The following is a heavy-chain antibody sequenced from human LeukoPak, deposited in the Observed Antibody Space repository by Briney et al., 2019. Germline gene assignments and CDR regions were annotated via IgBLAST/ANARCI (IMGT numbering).Heavy chain of an antibody. J-gene: IGHJ5*01. CDR1: GGSFIGFH. CDR2: INHSGST. CDR3: ARHIQVAFRVSRLGWFDS. V-gene: IGHV4-34*01. D-gene: IGHD3-3*02. Sequence: SETLSLTCAVYGGSFIGFHWNWIRQPPGKGLEWIGDINHSGSTNYNPSPKSRVTISVDTSKNQFYMKLSSVTAADTAVYHCARHIQVAFRVSRLGWFDSWGQGTLVTVPS.